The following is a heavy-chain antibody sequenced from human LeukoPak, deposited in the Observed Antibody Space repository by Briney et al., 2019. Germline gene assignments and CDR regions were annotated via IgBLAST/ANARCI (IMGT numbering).Heavy chain of an antibody. CDR2: IWYDGSNK. CDR1: GFTFSRYG. Sequence: GGSLRLSCAASGFTFSRYGMHWVRQAPGKGLEWVAVIWYDGSNKYYADSVKGRFTISRDNSKNTLYLQMNSLRAEDTAVYYCAKDSGAKIRYLDYWGQGTLVTISS. V-gene: IGHV3-33*06. D-gene: IGHD5-12*01. CDR3: AKDSGAKIRYLDY. J-gene: IGHJ4*02.